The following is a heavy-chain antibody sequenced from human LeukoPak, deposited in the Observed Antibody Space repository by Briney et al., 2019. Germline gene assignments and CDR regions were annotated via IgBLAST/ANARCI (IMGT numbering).Heavy chain of an antibody. J-gene: IGHJ5*02. CDR1: GFTVSSNY. V-gene: IGHV3-53*01. CDR3: ARDAPGIVGATSGFDP. D-gene: IGHD1-26*01. Sequence: GGSLRLSCAASGFTVSSNYMSWVRRAPGKGLEWVSVIYSGGSTYYADSVKGRFTISRDNSKNTLYLQMNSLRAEDTAVYYCARDAPGIVGATSGFDPWGQGTLVTVSS. CDR2: IYSGGST.